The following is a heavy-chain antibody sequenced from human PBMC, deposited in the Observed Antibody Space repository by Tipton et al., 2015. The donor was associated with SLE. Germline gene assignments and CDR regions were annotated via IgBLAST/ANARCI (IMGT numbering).Heavy chain of an antibody. D-gene: IGHD6-6*01. V-gene: IGHV4-34*01. Sequence: TLSLTCAVYGGSFSDYYWTWIRQPPGKGLGWIGEINHSGSTNYSPSLKRRVTVSMDTSKNQFSLKLSSVTAADTAVYYCARGGPSSKWLDPWGRGTQVTVSS. J-gene: IGHJ5*02. CDR1: GGSFSDYY. CDR3: ARGGPSSKWLDP. CDR2: INHSGST.